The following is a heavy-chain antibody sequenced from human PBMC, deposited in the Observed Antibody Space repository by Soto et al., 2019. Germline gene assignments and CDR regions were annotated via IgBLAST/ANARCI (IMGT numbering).Heavy chain of an antibody. D-gene: IGHD6-19*01. CDR1: GFTFSSYG. V-gene: IGHV3-33*01. Sequence: GGSLRLSCAASGFTFSSYGMHWVRQAPGKGLEWVAVIWYDGSNKYYADSVKGRFTISRDNSKNTLYLQMNSLRAEDTAVYYCARVRVAVAGTSNSPHYYYGMDVWGQGTTVTVSS. J-gene: IGHJ6*02. CDR3: ARVRVAVAGTSNSPHYYYGMDV. CDR2: IWYDGSNK.